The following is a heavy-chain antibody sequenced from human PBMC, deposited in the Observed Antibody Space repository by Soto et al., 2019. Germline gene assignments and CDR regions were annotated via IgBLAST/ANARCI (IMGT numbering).Heavy chain of an antibody. J-gene: IGHJ6*02. V-gene: IGHV4-59*08. CDR2: IYNSGST. CDR1: GGSISSYY. CDR3: ARGQYYYDSGSYYYDMDV. Sequence: SETLSLTCTVSGGSISSYYWTWIRQPPGKGLEWIGYIYNSGSTSYNPSLKSRVTISVDTSKSQFSLKLTSVTAADTAVYYFARGQYYYDSGSYYYDMDVWGQGTTVTVSS. D-gene: IGHD3-10*01.